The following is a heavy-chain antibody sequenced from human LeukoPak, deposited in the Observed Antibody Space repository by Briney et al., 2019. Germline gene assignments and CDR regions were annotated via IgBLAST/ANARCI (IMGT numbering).Heavy chain of an antibody. V-gene: IGHV3-15*01. CDR2: IKSKTDGGTT. CDR3: TTVSSDYVWGSYRPYYFDY. Sequence: GGSLRLSCAASGFTFSNAWMSLVRQAPGKGLEWVGRIKSKTDGGTTDYAAPVKGRFTISRDDSKNTLYLQMNSLKTEDTAVYYCTTVSSDYVWGSYRPYYFDYWGQGTLVTVSS. D-gene: IGHD3-16*02. J-gene: IGHJ4*02. CDR1: GFTFSNAW.